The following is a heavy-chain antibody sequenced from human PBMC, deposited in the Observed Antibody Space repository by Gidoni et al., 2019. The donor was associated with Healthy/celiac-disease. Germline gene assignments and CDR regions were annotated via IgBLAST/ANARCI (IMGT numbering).Heavy chain of an antibody. Sequence: EVQLVESGGGLVKPGGSLRLSCAASGFTFSSYSMNWVRQAPGKGLEWVSSISSSSSYIYYADSVKGRFTISRDNAKNSLYLQMNSLRAEDTAVYYCAREAPLYSGYPDYWGQGTLVTVSS. CDR2: ISSSSSYI. V-gene: IGHV3-21*01. CDR3: AREAPLYSGYPDY. CDR1: GFTFSSYS. J-gene: IGHJ4*02. D-gene: IGHD5-12*01.